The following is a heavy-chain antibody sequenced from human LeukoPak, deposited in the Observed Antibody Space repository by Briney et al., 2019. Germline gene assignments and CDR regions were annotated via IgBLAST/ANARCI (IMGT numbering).Heavy chain of an antibody. CDR1: GGSISSDSYS. CDR2: IYTSGSS. V-gene: IGHV4-61*02. J-gene: IGHJ3*02. CDR3: ARGNAFDI. Sequence: SETLSLTCTVSGGSISSDSYSWNWIRQPAGKGLEWIGRIYTSGSSKYNPSLESRVTIAVDTSKNQFSLKLSSVTAADTAVYYCARGNAFDIWGQGTMVTVSS.